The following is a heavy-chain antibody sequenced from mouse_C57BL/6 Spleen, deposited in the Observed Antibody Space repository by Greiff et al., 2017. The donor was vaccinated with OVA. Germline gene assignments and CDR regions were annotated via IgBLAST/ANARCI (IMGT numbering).Heavy chain of an antibody. J-gene: IGHJ4*01. D-gene: IGHD5-1*01. Sequence: QVQLQQSGAELVRPGSSVKLSCKASGYTFTSYWMDWVKQRPGQGLEWIGNIYPSDSETHYNQKFKDKATLTVDKSSSTAYMQLSSLTSEDSAVYYCARTYNYAMDYWGQGTSVTVSS. V-gene: IGHV1-61*01. CDR2: IYPSDSET. CDR1: GYTFTSYW. CDR3: ARTYNYAMDY.